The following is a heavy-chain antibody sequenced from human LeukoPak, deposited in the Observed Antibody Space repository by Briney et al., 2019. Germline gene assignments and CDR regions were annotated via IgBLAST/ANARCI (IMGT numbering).Heavy chain of an antibody. CDR1: GGSISSSSYY. J-gene: IGHJ3*02. Sequence: PSESLSLTCTVSGGSISSSSYYWGWIRQPPGKGLEWIGSIYYSGSTYYNPSLKSRVTISVDTSKNQFSLKLSSVTAADTAVYYCARATYYYDSSGRTDAFDIWGQGTMVTVSS. D-gene: IGHD3-22*01. CDR2: IYYSGST. V-gene: IGHV4-39*07. CDR3: ARATYYYDSSGRTDAFDI.